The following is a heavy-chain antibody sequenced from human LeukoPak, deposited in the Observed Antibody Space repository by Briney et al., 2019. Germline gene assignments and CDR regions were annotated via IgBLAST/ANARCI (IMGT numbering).Heavy chain of an antibody. J-gene: IGHJ3*02. D-gene: IGHD4-23*01. Sequence: GGSLRLSCAASGFTFGNYWMSWVRQAPGKGLEWVANIRQDGSEKYYMDSVKGRFTISRDNAENSLYLQMNSLRVEDTAVYYCARKGAVVPGRTQDAFDIWGQGTMVTVSS. V-gene: IGHV3-7*01. CDR1: GFTFGNYW. CDR2: IRQDGSEK. CDR3: ARKGAVVPGRTQDAFDI.